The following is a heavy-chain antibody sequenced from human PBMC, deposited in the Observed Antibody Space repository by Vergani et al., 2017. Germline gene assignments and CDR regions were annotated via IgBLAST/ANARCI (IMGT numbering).Heavy chain of an antibody. Sequence: QVQLVQSGAEVKKPGASVKVSCKASGYTFTGYYMHWVRQAPGQGLEWMGWINPNSGGTNYAQKFQGRVTMTRDTSISTAYMELSRLRSDDTAVYYWARDVGGRQLLLPYFDYWGQGTLVTVSS. CDR2: INPNSGGT. CDR1: GYTFTGYY. V-gene: IGHV1-2*02. D-gene: IGHD2-15*01. J-gene: IGHJ4*02. CDR3: ARDVGGRQLLLPYFDY.